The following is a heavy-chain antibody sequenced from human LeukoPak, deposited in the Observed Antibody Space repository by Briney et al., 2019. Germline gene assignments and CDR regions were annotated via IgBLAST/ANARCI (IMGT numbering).Heavy chain of an antibody. D-gene: IGHD3-3*01. CDR2: ISSGSEK. Sequence: AGGSLRLSCAASGFTFSIFPMHWVRQAPGKGLEWVALISSGSEKYYADSVKGRFTISRDNSKNMLYLQMNSLRADDTAVYYCARDLELSAVYYFDSWGQGTLVIVSS. V-gene: IGHV3-30*04. CDR1: GFTFSIFP. CDR3: ARDLELSAVYYFDS. J-gene: IGHJ4*02.